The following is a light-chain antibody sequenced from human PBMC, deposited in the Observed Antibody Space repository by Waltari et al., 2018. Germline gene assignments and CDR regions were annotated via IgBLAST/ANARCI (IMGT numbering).Light chain of an antibody. CDR3: SSYTGSALRV. V-gene: IGLV2-14*03. J-gene: IGLJ2*01. CDR2: DVS. CDR1: SSDVGGYNY. Sequence: QSALTQPASVSGSPGQSITISCTGTSSDVGGYNYVLWYPHHPGTTPKLTIYDVSNRPSGVSTRFSGSKAGNTAYLTISGLQAEDEADYYCSSYTGSALRVFGGGTKLTVL.